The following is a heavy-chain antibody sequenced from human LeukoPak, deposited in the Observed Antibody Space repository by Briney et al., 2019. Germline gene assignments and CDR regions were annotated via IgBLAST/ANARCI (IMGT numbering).Heavy chain of an antibody. Sequence: GGSLRLSCAASGFTFSSYAMSWVRQAPGKGLEWASAISGSGGSTYYADSVRGRFTISRDNSKNTLYLQMNSLRAEDTAVYYCAKSAVAGTDAFDIWGQGTMVTVSS. CDR2: ISGSGGST. V-gene: IGHV3-23*01. J-gene: IGHJ3*02. CDR3: AKSAVAGTDAFDI. D-gene: IGHD6-19*01. CDR1: GFTFSSYA.